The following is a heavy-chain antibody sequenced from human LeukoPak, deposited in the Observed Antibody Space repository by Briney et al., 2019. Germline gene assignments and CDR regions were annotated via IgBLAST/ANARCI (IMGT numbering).Heavy chain of an antibody. J-gene: IGHJ5*01. CDR2: ISADGHTK. CDR3: XXXGTYGGXXVFDS. D-gene: IGHD5-12*01. Sequence: PGGSLRLSCVASRFVFTNYYMAWVRQTPGKGLDWIATISADGHTKYYADSAECRFTISRDNPKYSFYLQMNSLRGDDAAVYFXXXXGTYGGXXVFDSWGHGTLVTVSS. V-gene: IGHV3-11*01. CDR1: RFVFTNYY.